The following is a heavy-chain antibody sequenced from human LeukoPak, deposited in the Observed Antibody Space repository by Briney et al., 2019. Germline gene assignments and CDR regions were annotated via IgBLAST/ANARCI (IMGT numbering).Heavy chain of an antibody. CDR2: ISSSSSYI. CDR3: ARAPPYYFDY. CDR1: GFTFSSYS. Sequence: GGSLRLSCAASGFTFSSYSMNWVRQAPGKGLEWVSSISSSSSYIYYADSVKGRFTISRDNAKNSLYLQMNSPRAEDTAAYYCARAPPYYFDYWGQGTLVTVSS. J-gene: IGHJ4*02. V-gene: IGHV3-21*01.